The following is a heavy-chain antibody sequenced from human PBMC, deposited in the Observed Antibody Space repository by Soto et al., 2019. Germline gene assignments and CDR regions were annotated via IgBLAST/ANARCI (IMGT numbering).Heavy chain of an antibody. Sequence: SETLSLTCAVYGGSFSGYYWSWIRQPPGKGLEWIGEINHSGSTNYNPSLRSRVTISVDTSKNQFSLKLSSVTAADTAVYYCARGSWHYSSGWYGRTYYFDYWGQVPLGTVSS. J-gene: IGHJ4*02. V-gene: IGHV4-34*01. CDR3: ARGSWHYSSGWYGRTYYFDY. D-gene: IGHD6-19*01. CDR2: INHSGST. CDR1: GGSFSGYY.